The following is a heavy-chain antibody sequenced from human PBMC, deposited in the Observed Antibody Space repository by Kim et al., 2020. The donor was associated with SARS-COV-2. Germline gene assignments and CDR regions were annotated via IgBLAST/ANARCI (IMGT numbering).Heavy chain of an antibody. D-gene: IGHD3-10*01. CDR2: IKQDGGEK. CDR1: GFSFSTSW. Sequence: GGSLRLSCAASGFSFSTSWMRWVRQAPEKGLEWVANIKQDGGEKYYMDSVKGRFTISRDNAKNSVYLQMNSLRAEDTAVYYCATGRGFGAWGQGTLITVSS. V-gene: IGHV3-7*01. CDR3: ATGRGFGA. J-gene: IGHJ4*02.